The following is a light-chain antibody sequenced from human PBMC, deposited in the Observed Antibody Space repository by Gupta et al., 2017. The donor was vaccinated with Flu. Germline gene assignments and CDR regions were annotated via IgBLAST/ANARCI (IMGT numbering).Light chain of an antibody. CDR1: SSNIGNNA. V-gene: IGLV1-36*01. CDR3: AAWDDSLNGVV. Sequence: VTISCSGSSSNIGNNAVNWYQQLPGKAPKLLIYYDDLLPSGVSDRFSGSKSGTSASLAISGLQSEDEADYYCAAWDDSLNGVVFGGGTKLTGL. J-gene: IGLJ2*01. CDR2: YDD.